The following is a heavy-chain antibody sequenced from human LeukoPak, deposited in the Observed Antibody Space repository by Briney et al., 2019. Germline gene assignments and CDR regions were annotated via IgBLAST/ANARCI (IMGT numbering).Heavy chain of an antibody. D-gene: IGHD3-10*01. CDR1: GGPISSYY. Sequence: SQTLSLTCTVSGGPISSYYWSWIRQPPGKGLEWIGYIYYSGSTNYNPSLKSRVTISVDTSKNQFSLKLSSVTAADTAVYYCARRSSGGDFDYWGQGTLVTVSS. CDR3: ARRSSGGDFDY. V-gene: IGHV4-59*08. J-gene: IGHJ4*02. CDR2: IYYSGST.